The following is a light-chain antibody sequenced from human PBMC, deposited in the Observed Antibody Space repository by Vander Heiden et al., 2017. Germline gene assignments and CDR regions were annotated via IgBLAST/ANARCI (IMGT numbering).Light chain of an antibody. CDR1: QSVLYSSKNKNY. J-gene: IGKJ4*01. Sequence: DIVMTQSPDSLPVSLGERATINCKSSQSVLYSSKNKNYLSWYQQKPGQPPKLLIYWASTRASGVPDRFSGSGSGTDFTLTISSLQAEDVAVYYCQQYYSTPLTFGGGTKVEIK. CDR3: QQYYSTPLT. V-gene: IGKV4-1*01. CDR2: WAS.